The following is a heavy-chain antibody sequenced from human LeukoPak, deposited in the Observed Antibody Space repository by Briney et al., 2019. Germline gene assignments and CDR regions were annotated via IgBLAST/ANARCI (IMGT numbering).Heavy chain of an antibody. CDR2: ISGRGTTT. CDR3: ARDWGLDY. J-gene: IGHJ4*02. D-gene: IGHD3-16*01. Sequence: GGSLRLSCAASGFTFSNYAMTWVRQAPGKGLAWVSGISGRGTTTYYADSVKGRFIISRDNSRNTLYLQMNSLRAEDTAVYYCARDWGLDYWGQGTLVTVSS. CDR1: GFTFSNYA. V-gene: IGHV3-NL1*01.